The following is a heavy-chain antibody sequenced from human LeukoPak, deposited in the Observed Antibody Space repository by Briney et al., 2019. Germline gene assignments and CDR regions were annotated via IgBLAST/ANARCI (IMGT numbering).Heavy chain of an antibody. CDR2: IRSKANSYAT. CDR1: GFTFSGSA. CDR3: TRQGQGTFDAFDI. Sequence: GGSLRLSCAASGFTFSGSAMHWVRQASGKGLEWVGRIRSKANSYATAYAASVKGRFTISRDDSKNTAYLQMNSLKTEDTAVYYCTRQGQGTFDAFDIWGRGTMVTVSS. J-gene: IGHJ3*02. V-gene: IGHV3-73*01. D-gene: IGHD1-1*01.